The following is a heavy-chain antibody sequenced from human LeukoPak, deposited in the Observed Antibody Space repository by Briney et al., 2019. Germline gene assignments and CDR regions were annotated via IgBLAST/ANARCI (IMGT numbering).Heavy chain of an antibody. D-gene: IGHD3-22*01. V-gene: IGHV1-2*02. CDR1: GYTFTGYY. Sequence: ASVKVSCKASGYTFTGYYMHWVRQAPGQGLEWMGWINPNSGGTNYAQKFQGRVTMTRDTSISTAYMELSRLRSDDTAVYYCAIYDSSGYYDSEYFQHWGQGTLVTVSS. CDR2: INPNSGGT. J-gene: IGHJ1*01. CDR3: AIYDSSGYYDSEYFQH.